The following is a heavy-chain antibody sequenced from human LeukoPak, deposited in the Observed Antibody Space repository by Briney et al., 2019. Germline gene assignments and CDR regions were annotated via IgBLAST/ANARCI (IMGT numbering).Heavy chain of an antibody. CDR1: GFTVSSNY. V-gene: IGHV3-53*01. D-gene: IGHD6-13*01. Sequence: GGSLRLSCAASGFTVSSNYMSWVRQAPGKGLEWVSVIYSGGSTYYADSVKGRFTISRDNSKNTLYLQMNSRRAEDTAVYYCARGYSSSFPDYWGQGTLVTVSS. CDR2: IYSGGST. CDR3: ARGYSSSFPDY. J-gene: IGHJ4*02.